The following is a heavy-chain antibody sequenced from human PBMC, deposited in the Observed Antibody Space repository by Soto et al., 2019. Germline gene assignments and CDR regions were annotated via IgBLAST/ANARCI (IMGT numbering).Heavy chain of an antibody. V-gene: IGHV4-59*01. CDR3: ARAHAPTLPFDY. CDR1: GGSIRNVY. Sequence: PSETLSLTCTVSGGSIRNVYWSWIRQAPGKGLEWIGFIFHSGNAKYNPSLKSRVTISVXXXKXXXXLSLXSXXAAXTAVYFCARAHAPTLPFDYWGQGTLVTVSS. CDR2: IFHSGNA. D-gene: IGHD2-15*01. J-gene: IGHJ4*01.